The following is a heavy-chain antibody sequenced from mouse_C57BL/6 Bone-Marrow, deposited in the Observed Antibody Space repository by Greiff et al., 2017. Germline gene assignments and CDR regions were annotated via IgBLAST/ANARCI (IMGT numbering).Heavy chain of an antibody. CDR2: IYPRSGNT. D-gene: IGHD1-1*01. CDR3: ARPYYYGFDY. J-gene: IGHJ2*01. V-gene: IGHV1-81*01. Sequence: QVHVKQSGAELARPGASVKLSCKASGYTFTSYGISWVKQRPGQGLEWIGEIYPRSGNTYYNEKFKGKATLTANKSSSTAYMELRSLTSEDSAVYFCARPYYYGFDYWGQGTTLTVSS. CDR1: GYTFTSYG.